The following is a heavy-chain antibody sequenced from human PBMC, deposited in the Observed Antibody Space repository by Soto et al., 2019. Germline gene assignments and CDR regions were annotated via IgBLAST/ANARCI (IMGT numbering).Heavy chain of an antibody. V-gene: IGHV3-30-3*01. J-gene: IGHJ4*02. D-gene: IGHD6-19*01. CDR2: MSYDGSNK. CDR3: AREFSSGVY. Sequence: GGSLRLSCAASGFTFSAYAMNWVRQAPGKGLEWVAVMSYDGSNKFYADSVKGRFTISRDNSKYMLYLQMNSLRAEDTAVYYCAREFSSGVYWGQGTLVTVSS. CDR1: GFTFSAYA.